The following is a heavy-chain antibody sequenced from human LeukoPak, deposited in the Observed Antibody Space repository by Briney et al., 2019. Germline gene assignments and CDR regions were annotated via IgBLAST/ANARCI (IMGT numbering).Heavy chain of an antibody. CDR3: AKPFYADLYYFDY. CDR1: GFTFSVYG. J-gene: IGHJ4*02. V-gene: IGHV3-30*18. Sequence: GGSLRLSCAASGFTFSVYGMRWVRQAPGKGLEWVAVMSYDGSNRYYADSVKGRFTISRDNSKNTLYLQMDSLRTEDTAVYYCAKPFYADLYYFDYWGQGTLVTVSS. CDR2: MSYDGSNR. D-gene: IGHD4-17*01.